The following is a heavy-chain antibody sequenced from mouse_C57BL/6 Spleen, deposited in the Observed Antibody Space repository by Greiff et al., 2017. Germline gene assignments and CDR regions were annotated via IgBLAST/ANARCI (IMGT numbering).Heavy chain of an antibody. Sequence: VQLKESGGGLVQPGGSLKLSCAASGFTFSDYYMYWVRQTPEKRLEWVAYISNGGGSTYYPDTVKGRFTISRDNAKNTLYLQMSRLKSEDTAMYYCARWLLDYWGQGTTLTVSS. CDR2: ISNGGGST. D-gene: IGHD1-2*01. CDR1: GFTFSDYY. J-gene: IGHJ2*01. CDR3: ARWLLDY. V-gene: IGHV5-12*01.